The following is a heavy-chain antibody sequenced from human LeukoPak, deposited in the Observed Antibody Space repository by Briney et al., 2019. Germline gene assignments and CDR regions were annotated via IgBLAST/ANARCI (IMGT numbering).Heavy chain of an antibody. D-gene: IGHD2-15*01. CDR3: AADPAVAATPRWFDP. CDR2: IVVGSGNT. CDR1: GFTFTSSA. Sequence: SVKVSCKASGFTFTSSAVQWVRQARGQRLEWIGWIVVGSGNTNCAQKFQERVTITRVMSTSTAYMELSSLRSEDTAVYYCAADPAVAATPRWFDPWGQGTLVTVSS. V-gene: IGHV1-58*01. J-gene: IGHJ5*02.